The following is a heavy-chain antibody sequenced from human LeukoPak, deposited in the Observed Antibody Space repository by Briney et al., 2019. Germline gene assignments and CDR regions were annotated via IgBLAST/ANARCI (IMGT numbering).Heavy chain of an antibody. CDR2: INPSGGST. CDR1: GYTFTSYY. V-gene: IGHV1-46*01. D-gene: IGHD6-13*01. Sequence: GASVKVSCKASGYTFTSYYMHWVRQAPGQGLEWMGIINPSGGSTSYAQKFQGRVTMTRDTSTSTVYMELSSLRSEDTAVYYCARDSAPQSSSWKNYYYYYMDVWGKGTTVTVSS. J-gene: IGHJ6*03. CDR3: ARDSAPQSSSWKNYYYYYMDV.